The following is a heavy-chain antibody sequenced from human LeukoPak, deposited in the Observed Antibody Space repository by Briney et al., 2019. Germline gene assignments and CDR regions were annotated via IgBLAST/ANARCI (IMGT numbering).Heavy chain of an antibody. CDR2: IYSSGST. J-gene: IGHJ4*02. D-gene: IGHD2-2*01. V-gene: IGHV4-59*08. Sequence: PSETLSLTCTVSGGSLSSYYWSWIRQPPGKGLEWIGYIYSSGSTNYNASLKSRVTISLDTSKNQFSLKLSSVTAADTAVYYCAKQAYCSSTRCYPFDYWGQGTLVTVSS. CDR1: GGSLSSYY. CDR3: AKQAYCSSTRCYPFDY.